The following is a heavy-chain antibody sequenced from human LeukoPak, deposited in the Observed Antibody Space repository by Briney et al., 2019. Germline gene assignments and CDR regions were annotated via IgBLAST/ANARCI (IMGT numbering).Heavy chain of an antibody. V-gene: IGHV4-34*01. CDR1: GGSFSGYY. CDR2: INHSGST. D-gene: IGHD3-10*01. CDR3: ARGSVYGSGRWNWFVP. J-gene: IGHJ5*02. Sequence: SETLSLTCAVYGGSFSGYYWSWIRQPPGKGLEWIGEINHSGSTNYNPSLKSRVTISVDTSKNQFSLKLSSVTAADTAVYYCARGSVYGSGRWNWFVPWGQGTLVTASS.